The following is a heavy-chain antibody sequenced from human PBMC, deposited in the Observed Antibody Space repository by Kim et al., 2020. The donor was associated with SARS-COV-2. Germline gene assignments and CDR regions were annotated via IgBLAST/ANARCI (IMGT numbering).Heavy chain of an antibody. Sequence: TPSLKSRVTISVDTSKNQFSLKLSSVTAADTAVYYCARGGDTAIGSAFDIWGQGTMVTVSS. J-gene: IGHJ3*02. V-gene: IGHV4-59*09. D-gene: IGHD5-18*01. CDR3: ARGGDTAIGSAFDI.